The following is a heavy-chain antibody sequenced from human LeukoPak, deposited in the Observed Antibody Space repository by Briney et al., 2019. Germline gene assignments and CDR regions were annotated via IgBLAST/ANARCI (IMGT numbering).Heavy chain of an antibody. V-gene: IGHV3-48*02. CDR1: GFTFSSFS. CDR3: ARDLLTGDPREAFDI. CDR2: ISGSSSTI. J-gene: IGHJ3*02. Sequence: GGSLRLSCAASGFTFSSFSMNWVRQAPGKGLEWVSYISGSSSTIYYADSVKGRFSISRDNAKNSLYLQMNSLRDEDTAVYYCARDLLTGDPREAFDIWGQGTLITVSS. D-gene: IGHD7-27*01.